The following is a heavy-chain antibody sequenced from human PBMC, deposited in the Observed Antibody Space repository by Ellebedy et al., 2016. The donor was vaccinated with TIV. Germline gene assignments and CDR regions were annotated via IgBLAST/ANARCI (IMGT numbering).Heavy chain of an antibody. J-gene: IGHJ4*02. D-gene: IGHD6-13*01. CDR2: ISDSGGIT. CDR1: GFPFSSYA. Sequence: GESLKISCAASGFPFSSYAMSWVRQPPGKGLEWVSSISDSGGITYYADSVRGRFTFSRDNSKNTLYLQMNSLRAEDTAVYYCAKGWLGAGAGTDFDYWGRGTLVTVSS. V-gene: IGHV3-23*01. CDR3: AKGWLGAGAGTDFDY.